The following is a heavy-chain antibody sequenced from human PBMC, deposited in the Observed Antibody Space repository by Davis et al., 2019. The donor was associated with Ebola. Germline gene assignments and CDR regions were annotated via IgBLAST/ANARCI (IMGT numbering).Heavy chain of an antibody. J-gene: IGHJ4*02. Sequence: PSETLSLTCTVSGGSISSGDYYWSWIRQPPGKGLEWIGEINHSGSTNYNPSLKSRVTISVDTSKNQFSLKLSSVTAADTAVYYCARVGGSSPDGGYWGQGTLVTVSS. CDR2: INHSGST. CDR1: GGSISSGDYY. V-gene: IGHV4-39*07. CDR3: ARVGGSSPDGGY. D-gene: IGHD6-6*01.